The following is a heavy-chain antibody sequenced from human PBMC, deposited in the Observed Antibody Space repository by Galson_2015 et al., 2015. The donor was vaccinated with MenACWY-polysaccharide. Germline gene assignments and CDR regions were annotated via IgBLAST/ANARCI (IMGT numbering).Heavy chain of an antibody. V-gene: IGHV3-7*01. CDR3: ARRGAYYSDSSGYSG. CDR1: GFTYSDYW. Sequence: SLRLSCAASGFTYSDYWMSWVRQAPGKGLEWVANIKEDGSEIYYVDSVKGRFTISRDNAKNSVYLQMNSLRAEDTAVYYCARRGAYYSDSSGYSGRGQGTMVTVSS. J-gene: IGHJ3*01. D-gene: IGHD3-22*01. CDR2: IKEDGSEI.